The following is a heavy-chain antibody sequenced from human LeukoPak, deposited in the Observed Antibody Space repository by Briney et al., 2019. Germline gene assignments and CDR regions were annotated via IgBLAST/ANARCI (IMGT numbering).Heavy chain of an antibody. CDR2: IYYSGST. J-gene: IGHJ4*02. CDR3: AREDILTGYYILFDY. Sequence: PSETLSLTCTVSGGSISSSSYYWGWIRQPPGKGLEWIGSIYYSGSTYYNPSLRSRVTISVDTSKNQFSLKLSSVTAADTAVYYCAREDILTGYYILFDYWGQGTLVTVSS. CDR1: GGSISSSSYY. V-gene: IGHV4-39*07. D-gene: IGHD3-9*01.